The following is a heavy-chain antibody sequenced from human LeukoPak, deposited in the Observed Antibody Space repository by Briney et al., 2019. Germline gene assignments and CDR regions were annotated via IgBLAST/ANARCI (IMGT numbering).Heavy chain of an antibody. CDR3: ARVRDGYNDAYDI. V-gene: IGHV1-46*02. J-gene: IGHJ3*02. D-gene: IGHD5-24*01. CDR2: VNPGGDST. Sequence: GASVKVSCKASGYTFNNYNIHWLRQAPGQEVEWMGIVNPGGDSTNYAQDFQGRLTLTGDTSTSTVYMELSSLRSENTAVYYCARVRDGYNDAYDIWGQGKMVTVTS. CDR1: GYTFNNYN.